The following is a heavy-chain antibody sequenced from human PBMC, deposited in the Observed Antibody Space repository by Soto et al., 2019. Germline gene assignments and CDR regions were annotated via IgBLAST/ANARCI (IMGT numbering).Heavy chain of an antibody. V-gene: IGHV4-39*01. J-gene: IGHJ6*02. D-gene: IGHD4-17*01. CDR2: IYYSGST. CDR3: AGHNYGLSGGLQRGGMDV. CDR1: GGSISSSSYY. Sequence: SETLSLTCTVSGGSISSSSYYWGWIRQPPGKGLEWIGSIYYSGSTYYNPSLKSRVTISVDTSKNQFSLKLSSVTAADTAVYYCAGHNYGLSGGLQRGGMDVWGQGTTVTVSS.